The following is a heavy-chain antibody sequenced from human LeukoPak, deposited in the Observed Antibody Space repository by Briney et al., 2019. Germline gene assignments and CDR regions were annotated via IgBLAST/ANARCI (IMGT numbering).Heavy chain of an antibody. J-gene: IGHJ4*02. CDR3: ARGGSGGDRPIDY. Sequence: GGSLRLSCAASIFTFSNYSTNWVRQAPGKGLEWLSYISSSSSTIYYADSVKGRFTISRDNAKNSLYLQMNSLRAEDTAVYYCARGGSGGDRPIDYWGQGTLVTVSS. D-gene: IGHD2-21*02. V-gene: IGHV3-48*01. CDR2: ISSSSSTI. CDR1: IFTFSNYS.